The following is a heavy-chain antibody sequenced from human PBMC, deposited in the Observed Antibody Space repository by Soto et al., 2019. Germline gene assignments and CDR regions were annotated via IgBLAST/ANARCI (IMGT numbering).Heavy chain of an antibody. Sequence: GGSLRLSCVASGFTFSSYAMSWVRQAPGQRLEWVATFSGGTTYYADSVRGRFTISRDNSKNTLFLQMSSLRAEDTALYYCAKQRAGYGSGSDTFYSDFWGQGTLVTVSS. V-gene: IGHV3-23*01. D-gene: IGHD3-10*01. CDR2: FSGGTT. J-gene: IGHJ4*02. CDR3: AKQRAGYGSGSDTFYSDF. CDR1: GFTFSSYA.